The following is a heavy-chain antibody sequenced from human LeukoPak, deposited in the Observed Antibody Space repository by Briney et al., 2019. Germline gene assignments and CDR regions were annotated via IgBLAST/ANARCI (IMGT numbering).Heavy chain of an antibody. J-gene: IGHJ4*02. D-gene: IGHD6-13*01. CDR2: IIPTFGTA. Sequence: ASVKVSCKAPGGTFSSYAISWVRQAPGQGLEWMGGIIPTFGTANYAQKFQGRVTITADESTSTAYMELSSLRSEDTAVYYCAREAVRQQLDLDYWGQGTLVTVSS. V-gene: IGHV1-69*13. CDR3: AREAVRQQLDLDY. CDR1: GGTFSSYA.